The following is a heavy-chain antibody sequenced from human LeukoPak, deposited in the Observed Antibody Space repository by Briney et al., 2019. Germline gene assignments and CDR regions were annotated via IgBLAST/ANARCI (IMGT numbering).Heavy chain of an antibody. V-gene: IGHV4-59*01. Sequence: PSETLSLTCTVSGGSMSSYYWSWIRQHPGKGLEWIGFIYYSGSTNYNPSLRSRVTISVDTSKNQFSLRLSSVTAADTAVYYCARDRPPGDAFDIWGQGTMVTVSS. CDR2: IYYSGST. J-gene: IGHJ3*02. CDR3: ARDRPPGDAFDI. CDR1: GGSMSSYY.